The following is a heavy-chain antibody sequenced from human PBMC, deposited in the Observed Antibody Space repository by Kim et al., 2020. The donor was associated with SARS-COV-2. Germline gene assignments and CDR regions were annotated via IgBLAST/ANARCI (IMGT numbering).Heavy chain of an antibody. V-gene: IGHV1-69*13. J-gene: IGHJ3*02. CDR2: IIPIFGTA. CDR1: GGTFSSYA. D-gene: IGHD2-2*01. Sequence: SVKVSCKASGGTFSSYAISWVRQAPGQGLEWMGGIIPIFGTANYAQKFQGRVTITADESTSTAYMELSSLRSEDTAVYYCARALPYCSSTSCFMGGAFDIWGQGTMVTVSS. CDR3: ARALPYCSSTSCFMGGAFDI.